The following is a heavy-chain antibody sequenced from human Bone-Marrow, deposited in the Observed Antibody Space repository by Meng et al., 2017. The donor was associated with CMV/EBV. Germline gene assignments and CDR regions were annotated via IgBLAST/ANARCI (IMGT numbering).Heavy chain of an antibody. CDR1: GFTFSSYS. CDR2: ISSSSSYI. J-gene: IGHJ4*02. Sequence: GGSLRLSCAASGFTFSSYSMNWVRQAPGKGLEWVSSISSSSSYIYYADSVKGRFTISRDNAKNSLYLQMNSLRAEDTAVYYCARASGRWESTYDSSGYYYPNFYYLGQRTLVTGSS. V-gene: IGHV3-21*01. CDR3: ARASGRWESTYDSSGYYYPNFYY. D-gene: IGHD3-22*01.